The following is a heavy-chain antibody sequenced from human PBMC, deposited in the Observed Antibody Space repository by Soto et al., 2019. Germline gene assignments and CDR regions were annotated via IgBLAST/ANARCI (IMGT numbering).Heavy chain of an antibody. J-gene: IGHJ6*02. D-gene: IGHD3-3*01. CDR2: IYYSGST. V-gene: IGHV4-30-4*01. CDR1: GGTIRSGDYY. Sequence: SETLSLTCTVSGGTIRSGDYYWCWIRQPPGKGLEWIGYIYYSGSTYYNPSLKSRVTISVDTSKNQFSLKLSSVTAADTAVYYCARGSYTIFGVVMDVWGQGTTVTVSS. CDR3: ARGSYTIFGVVMDV.